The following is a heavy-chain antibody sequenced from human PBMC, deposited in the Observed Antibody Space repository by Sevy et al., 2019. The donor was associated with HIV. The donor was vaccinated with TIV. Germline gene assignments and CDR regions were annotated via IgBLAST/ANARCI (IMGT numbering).Heavy chain of an antibody. CDR3: AREEGVLRYFD. Sequence: GGSLRLSCAASGFTFTTYTMNWVRQAPGKGLEWVSSISSSSSYIYYADSVKGRFTISRDNAKNSLYLQINSLRAEDTAVYYCAREEGVLRYFDWGQGPLVTVSS. V-gene: IGHV3-21*01. D-gene: IGHD3-9*01. J-gene: IGHJ4*02. CDR2: ISSSSSYI. CDR1: GFTFTTYT.